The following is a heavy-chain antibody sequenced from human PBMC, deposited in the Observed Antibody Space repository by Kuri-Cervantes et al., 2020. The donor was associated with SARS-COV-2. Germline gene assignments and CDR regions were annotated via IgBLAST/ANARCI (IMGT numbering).Heavy chain of an antibody. CDR2: ISGSGGST. CDR1: GFTFSSYA. CDR3: ARDRRPHMYDILTGYFRPFDY. V-gene: IGHV3-23*01. D-gene: IGHD3-9*01. Sequence: GGSLRLSCAASGFTFSSYAMSWVRQAPGKGLEWVSAISGSGGSTYYADSVKGRFTISRDNSKNTLYLQMNSLRAEDTAVYYCARDRRPHMYDILTGYFRPFDYWGQGTLVTVSS. J-gene: IGHJ4*02.